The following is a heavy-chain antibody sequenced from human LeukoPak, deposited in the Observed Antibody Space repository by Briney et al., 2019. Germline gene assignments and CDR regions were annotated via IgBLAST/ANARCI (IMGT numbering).Heavy chain of an antibody. CDR2: INPNSGGT. CDR3: ARSSRKYDFWSGYYSLFDY. D-gene: IGHD3-3*01. CDR1: GYTLTELS. Sequence: RRASVKVSCKGSGYTLTELSMHWVRQAPGKGLEWMGRINPNSGGTNYAQKFQGRVTMTRDTSISTAYMELSRLRSDDTAVYYCARSSRKYDFWSGYYSLFDYWGQGTLVTVSS. V-gene: IGHV1-2*06. J-gene: IGHJ4*02.